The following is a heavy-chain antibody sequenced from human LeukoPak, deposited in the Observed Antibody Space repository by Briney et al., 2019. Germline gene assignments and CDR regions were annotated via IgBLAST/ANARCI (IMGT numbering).Heavy chain of an antibody. J-gene: IGHJ4*02. CDR1: GFTFSSYG. D-gene: IGHD4-17*01. Sequence: GRSLRLSCAASGFTFSSYGMHWVRQAPGKGLEWVAVISYDGSNKYYADSVKGRFTISRDNSKNTLCLQMNSLRAEDTAVYYCAKGVYGDYAPAFDCWGQGTLVTVSS. CDR2: ISYDGSNK. CDR3: AKGVYGDYAPAFDC. V-gene: IGHV3-30*18.